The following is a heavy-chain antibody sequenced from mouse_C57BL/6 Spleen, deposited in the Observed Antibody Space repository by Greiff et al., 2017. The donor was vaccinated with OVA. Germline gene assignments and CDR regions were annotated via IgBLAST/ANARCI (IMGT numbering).Heavy chain of an antibody. CDR2: INPNNGGT. Sequence: EVKLLESGPELVKPGASVKIPCKASGYTFTDYNMDWVKQSHGKSLEWIGDINPNNGGTIYNQKFKGKATLTVDKSSSTAYMELRSLTSEDTAVYYCARSDYGSRYYFDYWGQGTTLTVSS. D-gene: IGHD1-1*01. CDR1: GYTFTDYN. CDR3: ARSDYGSRYYFDY. V-gene: IGHV1-18*01. J-gene: IGHJ2*01.